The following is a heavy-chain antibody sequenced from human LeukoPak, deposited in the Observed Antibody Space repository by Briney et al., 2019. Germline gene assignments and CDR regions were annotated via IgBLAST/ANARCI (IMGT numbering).Heavy chain of an antibody. D-gene: IGHD4-23*01. CDR3: ARDRGYSTFDY. Sequence: GGSLRLSCEASAFTFSSYWMSWVRQAPAKGLEWVANMKEDGGEINYVDSVKGRFTISRDNAKNSLFLQMNSLRVEDTAVYYCARDRGYSTFDYWGQGTLVTVSS. CDR2: MKEDGGEI. J-gene: IGHJ4*02. V-gene: IGHV3-7*01. CDR1: AFTFSSYW.